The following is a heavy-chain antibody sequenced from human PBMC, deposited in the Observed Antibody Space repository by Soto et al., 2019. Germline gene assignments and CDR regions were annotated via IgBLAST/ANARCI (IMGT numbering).Heavy chain of an antibody. V-gene: IGHV3-48*02. Sequence: GGSLRLSCVASGFSLANYPMNWVRQTPGKGLEWISYSSPRGDTIYYADSVEGRFTISRDNARNSLSLHMSSLRDEDSALYYCAKGPHTNVGWPYYFESWGQGVPAPVSS. J-gene: IGHJ4*02. CDR1: GFSLANYP. CDR2: SSPRGDTI. D-gene: IGHD6-19*01. CDR3: AKGPHTNVGWPYYFES.